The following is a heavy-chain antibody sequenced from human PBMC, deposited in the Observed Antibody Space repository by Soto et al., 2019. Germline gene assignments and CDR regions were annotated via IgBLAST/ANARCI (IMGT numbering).Heavy chain of an antibody. CDR2: IIPIFGTA. D-gene: IGHD4-17*01. V-gene: IGHV1-69*06. J-gene: IGHJ4*02. Sequence: SVKVSCKASGGTFSSYAISWVRQAPGQGLEWMGGIIPIFGTANYAQKFQGRVTITADKSTSTAYMELSSLRSEDTAVYYCAANDYGDYNYFDYWGQGTLVTVSS. CDR1: GGTFSSYA. CDR3: AANDYGDYNYFDY.